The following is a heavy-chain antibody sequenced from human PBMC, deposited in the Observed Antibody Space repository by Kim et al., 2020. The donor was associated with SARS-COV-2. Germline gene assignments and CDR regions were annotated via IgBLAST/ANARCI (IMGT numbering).Heavy chain of an antibody. CDR2: IYYSGST. D-gene: IGHD3-3*01. V-gene: IGHV4-31*03. J-gene: IGHJ5*02. CDR3: ARGSTIWFDP. CDR1: GGSISSGGYY. Sequence: SETLSLTCTVSGGSISSGGYYWSWIRQHPGKGLEWIGYIYYSGSTYYNPSLKSRVTISVDTSKNQFSLKLSSVTAADTAVYYCARGSTIWFDPWGQGTLVTVSS.